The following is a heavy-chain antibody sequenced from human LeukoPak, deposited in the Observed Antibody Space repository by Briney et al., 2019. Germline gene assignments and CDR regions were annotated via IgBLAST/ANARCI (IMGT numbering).Heavy chain of an antibody. CDR2: IYYSGST. V-gene: IGHV4-39*01. D-gene: IGHD3-10*01. CDR1: GGSISSSSYY. J-gene: IGHJ4*02. Sequence: SETLSLTCTVSGGSISSSSYYWGWIRQPPGKGLEWIGSIYYSGSTYYNPSLKSRVTISVDTSKNQFSLKLSSVTAADTAVYYCARHMRITMVRGGVDYWGQGTLVTVSS. CDR3: ARHMRITMVRGGVDY.